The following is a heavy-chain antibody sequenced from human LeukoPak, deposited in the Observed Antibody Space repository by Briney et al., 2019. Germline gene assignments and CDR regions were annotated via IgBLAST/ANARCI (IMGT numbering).Heavy chain of an antibody. D-gene: IGHD1-1*01. Sequence: GGSLRLSCAASGFTFSSYSMNWVRQAPGKWLEWVSSISSSSSYIYYADSVKGRFTISRDNAKNSLYLQMNSLRAEDTAVYYCARGTTGNWKALNWFDPWGQGTLVTVSS. V-gene: IGHV3-21*01. CDR1: GFTFSSYS. CDR2: ISSSSSYI. CDR3: ARGTTGNWKALNWFDP. J-gene: IGHJ5*02.